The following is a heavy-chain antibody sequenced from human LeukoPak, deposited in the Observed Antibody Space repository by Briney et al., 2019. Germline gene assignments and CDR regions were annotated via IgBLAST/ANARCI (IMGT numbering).Heavy chain of an antibody. J-gene: IGHJ4*02. D-gene: IGHD3-22*01. Sequence: SGPTLVNPTATLTLTCTVSGFSLSNARMGVSWIRQPPGKALEWLAHIFSNDEKSYSTSLKSRLTISKDTSKSQVVLTMTNMDPVDTATYYCARMSGYYDTSGYYYVFDYWGQGTLVTVSS. V-gene: IGHV2-26*01. CDR2: IFSNDEK. CDR3: ARMSGYYDTSGYYYVFDY. CDR1: GFSLSNARMG.